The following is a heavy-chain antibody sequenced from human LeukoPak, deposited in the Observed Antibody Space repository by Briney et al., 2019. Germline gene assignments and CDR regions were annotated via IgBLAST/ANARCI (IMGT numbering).Heavy chain of an antibody. D-gene: IGHD4-11*01. CDR1: GGSISSYY. Sequence: SETLSLTCTVSGGSISSYYWSWIRQPPGKGLEWIGYISYSGSTDSNPSLKSRVTISVDTSKNQFSLQLNSVTPEDTAVYYCARDSRVSNSLPFDYWGQGTLVTVSS. CDR2: ISYSGST. CDR3: ARDSRVSNSLPFDY. V-gene: IGHV4-59*12. J-gene: IGHJ4*02.